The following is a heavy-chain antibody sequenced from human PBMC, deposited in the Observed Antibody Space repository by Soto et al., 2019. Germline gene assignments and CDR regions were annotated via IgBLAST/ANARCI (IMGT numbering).Heavy chain of an antibody. CDR3: ARDGVVGCSGGRCSRYNWFDP. CDR1: GYIFTRNG. J-gene: IGHJ5*02. V-gene: IGHV1-18*01. D-gene: IGHD2-15*01. Sequence: QVQLVQSGTEVKKPGASVKVSCKASGYIFTRNGISWVRQAPGQGLEWMGWISAYNGDTNYAQKFQGRVTMTRDTSTSTVYMELRSLRSDDTAVYFCARDGVVGCSGGRCSRYNWFDPWGQGTLVTVSS. CDR2: ISAYNGDT.